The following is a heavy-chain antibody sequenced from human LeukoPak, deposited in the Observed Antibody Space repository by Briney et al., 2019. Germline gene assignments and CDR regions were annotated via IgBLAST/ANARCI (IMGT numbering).Heavy chain of an antibody. Sequence: SVKVSCKASGYTFTSYDINWVRQAPGQGLEWMGRIIPILGIAKYAQKFQGRVTITADKTTRTAYMELSSLRSEDTAVYYCARERSENWGSLTYAYDIWGQGTMVTVSS. D-gene: IGHD7-27*01. CDR1: GYTFTSYD. CDR3: ARERSENWGSLTYAYDI. V-gene: IGHV1-69*04. J-gene: IGHJ3*02. CDR2: IIPILGIA.